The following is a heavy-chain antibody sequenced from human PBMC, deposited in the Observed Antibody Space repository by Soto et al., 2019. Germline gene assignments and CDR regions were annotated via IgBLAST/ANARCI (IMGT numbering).Heavy chain of an antibody. CDR1: RFNFISFG. CDR2: ISYDGSNK. J-gene: IGHJ6*02. V-gene: IGHV3-30*19. Sequence: PLGPLRLPCAACRFNFISFGMHRVLKTPGQGLEWVAVISYDGSNKYYADSVKGRFTIYRDNSKNTLYLQMNRLRAEDTAVYYCARGSEVGDYQPETFYYYYGMDVCGQGATVTVSS. CDR3: ARGSEVGDYQPETFYYYYGMDV. D-gene: IGHD4-17*01.